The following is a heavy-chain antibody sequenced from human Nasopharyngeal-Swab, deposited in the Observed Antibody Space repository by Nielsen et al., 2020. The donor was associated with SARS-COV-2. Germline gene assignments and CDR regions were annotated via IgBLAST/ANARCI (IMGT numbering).Heavy chain of an antibody. CDR2: INARGGST. CDR3: AIEDIVEANFDY. Sequence: ASVKVTCKTSGYSFIIYYMHWMRQAAGQDLVWMGIINARGGSTSYAQKFLDRVAMTRHTSTSAVYMEVSSLRSDDTAVYYCAIEDIVEANFDYWGQGTMVTVSS. CDR1: GYSFIIYY. D-gene: IGHD1-26*01. J-gene: IGHJ4*02. V-gene: IGHV1-46*01.